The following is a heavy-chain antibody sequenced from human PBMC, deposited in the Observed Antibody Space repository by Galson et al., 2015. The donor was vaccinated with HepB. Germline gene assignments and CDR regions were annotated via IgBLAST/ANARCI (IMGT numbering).Heavy chain of an antibody. CDR2: INSDGSTT. Sequence: SLRLSCAASGFTFSSHWMYWVRQAPGKGLVWVSRINSDGSTTTYADSAKGRFTIARNNAKNTLYLEMNSLRAEDTAVYFCARGRGDTMVRGFSLRLRGSREEFDYWGQGVLVTVAS. D-gene: IGHD3-10*01. V-gene: IGHV3-74*01. CDR3: ARGRGDTMVRGFSLRLRGSREEFDY. CDR1: GFTFSSHW. J-gene: IGHJ4*02.